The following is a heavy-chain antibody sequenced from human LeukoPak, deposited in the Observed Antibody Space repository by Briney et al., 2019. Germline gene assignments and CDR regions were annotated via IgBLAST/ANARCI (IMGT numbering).Heavy chain of an antibody. J-gene: IGHJ4*02. D-gene: IGHD5-18*01. Sequence: GGSLRLSCAASGFTFSSCWMHWVRQAPGKGLVWVSRISSDGSGTSYADSVKGRFTISRDNAKNTLYLQMNSLRAEDTAVYYCARVRGYSYAYFDYWGQGTLVTVSS. CDR1: GFTFSSCW. CDR3: ARVRGYSYAYFDY. V-gene: IGHV3-74*01. CDR2: ISSDGSGT.